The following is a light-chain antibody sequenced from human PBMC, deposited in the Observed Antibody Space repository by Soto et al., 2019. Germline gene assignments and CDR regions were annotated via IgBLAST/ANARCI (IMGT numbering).Light chain of an antibody. CDR1: SSNIGNNY. Sequence: QSVLTQPPSVSAAPGQKVTISCSGSSSNIGNNYVSWYQQIPGTAPKLLIYDNDERPSGIPDRFSASKSGASATLGITGLQTGHEADYYCGTWDSSLSAVVFGGGTKLTVL. J-gene: IGLJ2*01. CDR3: GTWDSSLSAVV. V-gene: IGLV1-51*01. CDR2: DND.